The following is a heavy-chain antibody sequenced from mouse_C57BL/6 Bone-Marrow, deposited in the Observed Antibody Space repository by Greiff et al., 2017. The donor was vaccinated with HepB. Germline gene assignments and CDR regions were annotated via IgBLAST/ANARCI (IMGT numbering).Heavy chain of an antibody. CDR3: TTDGGYSCY. CDR1: GFHIKDDY. D-gene: IGHD2-3*01. CDR2: IDPENGDT. V-gene: IGHV14-4*01. J-gene: IGHJ2*01. Sequence: EVQLQQSGAELVRPGASVKLSCPASGFHIKDDYMHWVKQRPEQGLEWIGWIDPENGDTEYASKFQGKATITADTASNAAYLQLSSLTSEDTAVYYCTTDGGYSCYWGQGTTLTVSS.